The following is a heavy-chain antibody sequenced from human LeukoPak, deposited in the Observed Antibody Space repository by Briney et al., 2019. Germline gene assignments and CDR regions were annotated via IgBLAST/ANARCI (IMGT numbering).Heavy chain of an antibody. J-gene: IGHJ6*04. V-gene: IGHV1-18*01. CDR2: ISTYNGYA. CDR1: GYTFTSYG. CDR3: ARNSSDWYGYMDV. D-gene: IGHD6-19*01. Sequence: ASVKVSCKASGYTFTSYGISWVRQAPGQGLAWMGWISTYNGYANYAQELQGRVTMTTETSTSTAYMELRSLRSDDTAVYYCARNSSDWYGYMDVWGKGTTVTVSS.